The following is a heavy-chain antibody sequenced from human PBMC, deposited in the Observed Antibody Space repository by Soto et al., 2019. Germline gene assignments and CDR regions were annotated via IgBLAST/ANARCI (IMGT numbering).Heavy chain of an antibody. V-gene: IGHV4-34*01. J-gene: IGHJ3*02. Sequence: SETLSLTCAVYGGSFSGYYWSWIRQPPGKGLEWIGEINHSGSTIYNPSLKSRVTISVDTSKNQFSLKLSSVTAAATAVYYCARSLTGDAFDIWGQGTMVTVSS. CDR2: INHSGST. D-gene: IGHD7-27*01. CDR1: GGSFSGYY. CDR3: ARSLTGDAFDI.